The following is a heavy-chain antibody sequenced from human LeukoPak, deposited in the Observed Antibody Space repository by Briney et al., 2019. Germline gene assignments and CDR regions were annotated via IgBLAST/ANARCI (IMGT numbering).Heavy chain of an antibody. CDR1: GFTFSSYA. CDR3: AKDRSIGMVRGVMSGGIDY. D-gene: IGHD3-10*01. J-gene: IGHJ4*02. Sequence: GGSLRLSCAASGFTFSSYAMSWVRQAPGKGLEWVSAFSGSGGSTYYADSVKGRFTISRDNSKNTLYLQMNSLRAEDTAVYYCAKDRSIGMVRGVMSGGIDYWGQGTLVTVSS. CDR2: FSGSGGST. V-gene: IGHV3-23*01.